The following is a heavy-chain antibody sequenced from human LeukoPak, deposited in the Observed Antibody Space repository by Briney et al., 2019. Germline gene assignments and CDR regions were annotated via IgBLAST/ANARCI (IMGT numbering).Heavy chain of an antibody. CDR1: GCTFSSYA. D-gene: IGHD1-1*01. CDR2: ISGSGGST. Sequence: PGGSLRLSCAASGCTFSSYALSWVRQAPGKGLEWVSAISGSGGSTYYADSEKGRFTISRDNSKNTLYLQMNSLRAEDTAVYYCAKDLFNLGNNWFDPWGQGTLVTVSS. CDR3: AKDLFNLGNNWFDP. V-gene: IGHV3-23*01. J-gene: IGHJ5*02.